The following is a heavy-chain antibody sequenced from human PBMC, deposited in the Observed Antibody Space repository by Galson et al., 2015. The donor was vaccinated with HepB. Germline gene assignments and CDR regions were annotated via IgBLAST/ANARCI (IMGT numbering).Heavy chain of an antibody. CDR1: GFTFSGYS. D-gene: IGHD3-9*01. Sequence: SLRLSCAASGFTFSGYSMNWVRQAPGKGLEWVSSIGSNIFYVDSVKGRFTTSRDNAKNALYLQMNSLRDEDTAVYYCARGAILTGYLNWYFDPWGRGTLVTVSS. J-gene: IGHJ2*01. CDR2: IGSNI. V-gene: IGHV3-21*01. CDR3: ARGAILTGYLNWYFDP.